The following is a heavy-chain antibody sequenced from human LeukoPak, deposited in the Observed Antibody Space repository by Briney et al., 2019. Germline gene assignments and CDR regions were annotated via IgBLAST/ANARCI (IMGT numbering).Heavy chain of an antibody. CDR3: ARNLIAVAGTGGDAFDI. D-gene: IGHD6-19*01. CDR1: GFTFSSYW. CDR2: INSDGSST. Sequence: GRSLRLSCAASGFTFSSYWMHCVRHAPGKGLVWVSRINSDGSSTNYADSVKGRFTISRDNAKNTLYLQMNSLRAEDTAVYYCARNLIAVAGTGGDAFDIWGQGTMVTVSS. V-gene: IGHV3-74*01. J-gene: IGHJ3*02.